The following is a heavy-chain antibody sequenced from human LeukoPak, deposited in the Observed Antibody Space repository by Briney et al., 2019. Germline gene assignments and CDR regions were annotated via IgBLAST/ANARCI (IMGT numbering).Heavy chain of an antibody. CDR3: ARSNQADDY. Sequence: GGSLRLSCAASGFTFSSYWMHWVPHVPGKGLVWVARINPGGSSITYADSVKGRFTISRENAKNTLHLQMDSLRAEDTGVYYCARSNQADDYWGQGTLVTVSS. J-gene: IGHJ4*02. V-gene: IGHV3-74*01. CDR2: INPGGSSI. CDR1: GFTFSSYW. D-gene: IGHD1-14*01.